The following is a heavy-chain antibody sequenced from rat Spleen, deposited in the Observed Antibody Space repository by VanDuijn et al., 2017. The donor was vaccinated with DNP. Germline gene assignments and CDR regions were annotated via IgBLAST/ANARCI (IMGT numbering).Heavy chain of an antibody. D-gene: IGHD1-11*01. CDR1: GFTFSDYD. J-gene: IGHJ3*01. CDR3: TREGTALFAY. V-gene: IGHV5-7*01. Sequence: EVQLVESGGGLVQPGRSLKLSCAASGFTFSDYDMAWVRQAPKKGLEWVASISATGSSTSYRDSVKGRFTISRDNPKNTLHLQMDSLQTEDTAFYFCTREGTALFAYWGQGTLVTVSS. CDR2: ISATGSST.